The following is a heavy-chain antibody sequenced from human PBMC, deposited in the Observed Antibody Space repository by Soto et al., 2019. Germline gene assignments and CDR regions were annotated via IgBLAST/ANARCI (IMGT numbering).Heavy chain of an antibody. CDR3: ARYRREAVAGYTLDN. CDR1: GGSISSNY. J-gene: IGHJ4*02. CDR2: VYNSGST. Sequence: SETLSLTCTVSGGSISSNYWTWIRQPPGKGLKWIGYVYNSGSTNYNPSLKSRVTISEDTSKSQFSLKVNSMTAAYTAVYYCARYRREAVAGYTLDNWGQGILVTVSS. D-gene: IGHD6-13*01. V-gene: IGHV4-59*01.